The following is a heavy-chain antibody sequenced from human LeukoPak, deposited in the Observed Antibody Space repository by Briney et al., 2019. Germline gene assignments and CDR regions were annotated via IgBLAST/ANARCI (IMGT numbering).Heavy chain of an antibody. Sequence: PGGSLRLSCAASGFTFSSYAMHWVRQAPGEGLEWVAVISYDGSNKYYADSVKSRFTISRDNSENTPYLQMNSLRAEDTAVYYCARERVVGATYDYWGQGTLVTVSS. V-gene: IGHV3-30-3*01. CDR3: ARERVVGATYDY. CDR1: GFTFSSYA. J-gene: IGHJ4*02. D-gene: IGHD1-26*01. CDR2: ISYDGSNK.